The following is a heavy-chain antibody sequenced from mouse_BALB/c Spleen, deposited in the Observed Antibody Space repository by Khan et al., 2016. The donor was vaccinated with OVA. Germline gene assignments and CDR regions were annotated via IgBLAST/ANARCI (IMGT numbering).Heavy chain of an antibody. CDR3: ARSTSVVARALDY. CDR2: ISSGSRTI. D-gene: IGHD1-1*01. V-gene: IGHV5-17*02. J-gene: IGHJ4*01. CDR1: GFTFSSFG. Sequence: EVELVESGGGLVQPGGSRKLSCAASGFTFSSFGMHWVRQAPEKGLEWVAYISSGSRTIFYADTVKGRFTVSRDNPKNTLFLQMTSLRSEDTAMYYCARSTSVVARALDYWGQGTSVTVSA.